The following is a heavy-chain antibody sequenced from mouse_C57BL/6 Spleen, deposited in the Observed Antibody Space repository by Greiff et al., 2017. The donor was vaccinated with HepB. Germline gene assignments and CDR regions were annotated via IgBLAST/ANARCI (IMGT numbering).Heavy chain of an antibody. D-gene: IGHD2-5*01. CDR2: IDPNSGGT. J-gene: IGHJ3*01. CDR1: GYTFTSYW. Sequence: VQLQQSGAELVKPGASVKLSCKASGYTFTSYWMHWVKQRPGRGLEWIGRIDPNSGGTKNNEKFKSKATLTVDKPSSTAYMQLSSLTSEDSAVYCCARSWSKYPDWFAYWGQGTLVTVSA. CDR3: ARSWSKYPDWFAY. V-gene: IGHV1-72*01.